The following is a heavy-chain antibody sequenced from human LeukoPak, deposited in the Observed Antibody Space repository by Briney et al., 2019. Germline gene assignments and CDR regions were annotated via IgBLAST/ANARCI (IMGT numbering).Heavy chain of an antibody. D-gene: IGHD6-13*01. CDR2: IYYSGST. CDR3: ARCSSSWYFYFDY. V-gene: IGHV4-39*07. CDR1: GGSISSSSYY. Sequence: SETRSLTCTVSGGSISSSSYYWGWIRQPPGKGLEWIGSIYYSGSTYYNPSLKSRVTISVDTSKNQFSLKLSSVTAADTAVYYCARCSSSWYFYFDYWGQGTLVTVSS. J-gene: IGHJ4*02.